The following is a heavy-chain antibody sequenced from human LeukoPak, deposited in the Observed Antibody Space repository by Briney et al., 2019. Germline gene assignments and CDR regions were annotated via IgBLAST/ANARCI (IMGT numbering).Heavy chain of an antibody. CDR1: GYTFTSYG. V-gene: IGHV1-18*01. D-gene: IGHD4-17*01. CDR2: ISPYNGNT. Sequence: GASVEVSCKASGYTFTSYGINWVRQAPGQGLEWMGWISPYNGNTKYAEKIQRRVTITTDTSTSTAYMELRSLSSDDTAVYYCARDQRGYGDSSGASKWIDPWGQGTLVTVSS. J-gene: IGHJ5*02. CDR3: ARDQRGYGDSSGASKWIDP.